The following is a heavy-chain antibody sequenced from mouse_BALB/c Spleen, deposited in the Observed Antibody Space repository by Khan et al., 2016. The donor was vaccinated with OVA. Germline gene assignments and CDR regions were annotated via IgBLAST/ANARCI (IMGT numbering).Heavy chain of an antibody. J-gene: IGHJ4*01. Sequence: EVELVESGGGLVKPGGSLKLSCSASGFTFSSYGMSWVRQTPEKRLEWVATISSGGHYTFYPDSLKGRFTITRDNAKNTLYLQMSSVRSEDTAMLRGLSTTSDTNAKHILYLQKSSLSAEAAAMYCCARSLVGYHAFDYWGQGASVTVSS. CDR1: GFTFSSYG. CDR3: LSTTSDTNAKHILYLQKSSLSAEAAAMYCCARSLVGYHAFDY. D-gene: IGHD6-1*01. V-gene: IGHV5-9-3*01. CDR2: ISSGGHYT.